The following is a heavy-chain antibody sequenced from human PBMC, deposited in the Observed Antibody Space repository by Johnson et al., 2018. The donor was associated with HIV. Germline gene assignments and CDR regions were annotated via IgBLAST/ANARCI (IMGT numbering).Heavy chain of an antibody. V-gene: IGHV3-30*02. D-gene: IGHD3-10*01. J-gene: IGHJ3*02. CDR3: ARAGRWSGDTFDI. CDR1: GFTFSDYY. CDR2: IRFDGSDE. Sequence: QVQLVESGGGLVQPGGSLRLSCAASGFTFSDYYMSWIRQAPGKGLEWVAFIRFDGSDEYYSNSVQGRFTISRDNSKNTLYLQMNSLRAGDTAVYYCARAGRWSGDTFDIWGQGTMVTVSS.